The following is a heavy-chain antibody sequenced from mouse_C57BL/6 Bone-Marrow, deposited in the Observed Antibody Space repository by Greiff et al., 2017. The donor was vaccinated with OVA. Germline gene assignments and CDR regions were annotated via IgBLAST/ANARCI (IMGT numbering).Heavy chain of an antibody. V-gene: IGHV14-2*01. CDR3: AGNWDGYFDY. CDR1: GFNIKDYY. J-gene: IGHJ2*01. Sequence: EVLLVESGAELVKPGASVKLSCTASGFNIKDYYMPWVKQRTEQGLEWIGRIDPEDGETKYAQKFQGKATITADTSSNTAYLQLSSLTSEDTAVYYCAGNWDGYFDYWGQGTTLTVSS. CDR2: IDPEDGET. D-gene: IGHD4-1*01.